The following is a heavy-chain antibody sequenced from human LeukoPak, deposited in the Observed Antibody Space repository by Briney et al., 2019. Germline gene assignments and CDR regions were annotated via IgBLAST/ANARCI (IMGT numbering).Heavy chain of an antibody. V-gene: IGHV3-7*01. Sequence: GGFLRLSCAASGFTFSSYAMSWVRQAPGKGLEWVANIKQDGSEKYYVDSVKGRFTISRDNAKNSLYLQMNSLRAEDTAVYYCARGLDCSSTSCYGLYAFDIWGQGIMVTVSS. CDR2: IKQDGSEK. CDR1: GFTFSSYA. J-gene: IGHJ3*02. CDR3: ARGLDCSSTSCYGLYAFDI. D-gene: IGHD2-2*01.